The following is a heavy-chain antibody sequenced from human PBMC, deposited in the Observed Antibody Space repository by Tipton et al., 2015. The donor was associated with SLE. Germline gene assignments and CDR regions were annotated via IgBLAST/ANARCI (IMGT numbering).Heavy chain of an antibody. CDR3: AIGMATTPFDY. Sequence: TLSLTCTVSGASIGSHHWTWIRQPPGKGLEWIGNIFYSGGTNYSPFLNSRITISVDTSKNQLSLNVISMTAADTAVYYCAIGMATTPFDYWSQGTLVTVSS. CDR1: GASIGSHH. V-gene: IGHV4-59*11. D-gene: IGHD5-24*01. J-gene: IGHJ4*02. CDR2: IFYSGGT.